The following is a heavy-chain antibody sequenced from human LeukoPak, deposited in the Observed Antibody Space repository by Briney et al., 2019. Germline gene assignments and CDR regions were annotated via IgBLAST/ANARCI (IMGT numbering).Heavy chain of an antibody. Sequence: PSGTLSLTCTVSGGSISSYYWSWIRQPPGKGLEWIGYIYYSGSTNYNPSLKSRVTISVDTSKNQFSLKLSSVTAADTAVYYCARAMGPLDYWGQGTLVTVSS. CDR3: ARAMGPLDY. CDR2: IYYSGST. J-gene: IGHJ4*02. D-gene: IGHD3-16*01. V-gene: IGHV4-59*01. CDR1: GGSISSYY.